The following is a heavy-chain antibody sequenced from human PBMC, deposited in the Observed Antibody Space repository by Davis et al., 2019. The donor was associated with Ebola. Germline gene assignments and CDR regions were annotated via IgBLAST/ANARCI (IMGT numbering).Heavy chain of an antibody. J-gene: IGHJ6*02. CDR2: IHFTGST. CDR3: ARHIAATGMDYGMDV. V-gene: IGHV4-59*08. CDR1: NDSIFNNY. Sequence: MPGGSLRLSCTVSNDSIFNNYWSWIRQPPGTGLEWIGYIHFTGSTSHNPSLKTRVTVSFDTSKNQFSLKLRSVTAAATAVYYCARHIAATGMDYGMDVGGQGTTVTVSS. D-gene: IGHD6-13*01.